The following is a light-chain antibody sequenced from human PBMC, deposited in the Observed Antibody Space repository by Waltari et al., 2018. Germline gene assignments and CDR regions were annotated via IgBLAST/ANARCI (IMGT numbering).Light chain of an antibody. J-gene: IGLJ2*01. V-gene: IGLV2-14*03. CDR1: SSDVGGYNY. CDR3: SSYTSSSTVV. Sequence: SALTQPASVSGSPGQSITISCPGTSSDVGGYNYVSWYQQPPARAPKLMIYDVSNRPSGVSNRFSGSKSGNTASLTISGLQAEDEADYYCSSYTSSSTVVFGGGTKLTVL. CDR2: DVS.